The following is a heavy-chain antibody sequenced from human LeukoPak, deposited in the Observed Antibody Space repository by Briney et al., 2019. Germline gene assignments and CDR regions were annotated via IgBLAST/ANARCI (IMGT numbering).Heavy chain of an antibody. V-gene: IGHV4-34*01. CDR2: INHSGST. CDR1: GGSFSGYY. Sequence: PSETLSLTCAVYGGSFSGYYWSWIRQPPGKGLEWIGEINHSGSTNYNPSLKSRVTISVDTSKSQFSLRLSSVTAADTAVYYCARRTRVGATWYFDYWGQGTLVTVSS. D-gene: IGHD1-26*01. CDR3: ARRTRVGATWYFDY. J-gene: IGHJ4*02.